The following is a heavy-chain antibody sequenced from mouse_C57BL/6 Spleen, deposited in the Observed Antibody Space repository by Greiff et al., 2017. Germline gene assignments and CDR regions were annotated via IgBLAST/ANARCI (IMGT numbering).Heavy chain of an antibody. D-gene: IGHD2-4*01. J-gene: IGHJ3*01. CDR2: ISSGSSTI. CDR1: GFTFSDYG. V-gene: IGHV5-17*01. Sequence: EVHLVESGGGLVKPGGSLKLSCAASGFTFSDYGMHWVRQAPEKGLEWVAYISSGSSTIYYADTVKGRFTISRDNAKNTLFLQMTSLRSEDTAMYYCARPRDYDTGFAYWGQGTLVTVSA. CDR3: ARPRDYDTGFAY.